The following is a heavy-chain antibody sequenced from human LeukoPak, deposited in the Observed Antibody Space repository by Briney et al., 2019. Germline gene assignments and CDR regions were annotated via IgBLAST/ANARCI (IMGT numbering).Heavy chain of an antibody. CDR2: INPNSGGT. CDR3: AREGTSSGPHDY. D-gene: IGHD6-6*01. V-gene: IGHV1-2*02. Sequence: ASVKVSCKASGYTFTGYYMHWVRQAPGQGLEWTGWINPNSGGTKYAQKFQGRVTMTRDTSIITAYMELSRLRFDDTAVYYCAREGTSSGPHDYWGQGTLVTVSS. CDR1: GYTFTGYY. J-gene: IGHJ4*02.